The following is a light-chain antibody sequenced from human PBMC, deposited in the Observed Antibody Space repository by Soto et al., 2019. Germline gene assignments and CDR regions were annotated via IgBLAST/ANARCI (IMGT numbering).Light chain of an antibody. Sequence: DIVMTQSPDSLAVSLGERATINCKSSQTVLYRSKNKNYLAWYQQRPGQPPKLLIYWASTRESGVPDRFSGSGSGTDFTLTISSLQAEDVAVYYCQQYYSSPFTVGPGTKVDSK. J-gene: IGKJ3*01. V-gene: IGKV4-1*01. CDR1: QTVLYRSKNKNY. CDR2: WAS. CDR3: QQYYSSPFT.